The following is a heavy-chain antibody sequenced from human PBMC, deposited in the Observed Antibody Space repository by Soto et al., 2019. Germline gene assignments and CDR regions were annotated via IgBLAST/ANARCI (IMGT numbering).Heavy chain of an antibody. CDR1: GGSISSGGYY. D-gene: IGHD2-15*01. CDR2: IYYSAST. Sequence: SETLSLTCTVSGGSISSGGYYWSWTRQHPGKGLEWIGYIYYSASTYYSPSLKSRVTISVDTSKNQFSLNLNSVTAVNPAVYFCARIGVAASGGYWLGRWGQGTLVTVSS. V-gene: IGHV4-31*03. J-gene: IGHJ5*02. CDR3: ARIGVAASGGYWLGR.